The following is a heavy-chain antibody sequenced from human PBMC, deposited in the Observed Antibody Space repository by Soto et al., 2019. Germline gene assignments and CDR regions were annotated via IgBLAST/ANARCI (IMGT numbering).Heavy chain of an antibody. Sequence: SETLSLTCTVSGGSISSYYWSWIRQPPGKGLEWIGYIYYSGSTNYNPSLKSRVTISVDTSKNQFSLKLSSVTAADTAVYYCATFYDFWSGYYLYWGQGTLVTVSS. J-gene: IGHJ4*02. CDR2: IYYSGST. CDR3: ATFYDFWSGYYLY. D-gene: IGHD3-3*01. V-gene: IGHV4-59*08. CDR1: GGSISSYY.